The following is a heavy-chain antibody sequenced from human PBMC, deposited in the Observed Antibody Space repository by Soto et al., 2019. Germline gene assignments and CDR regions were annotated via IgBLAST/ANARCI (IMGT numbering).Heavy chain of an antibody. CDR3: TVWGSGNDFAAA. Sequence: EVQLVESGGGLVQPGGSLRLSCAASGFTFSDHYMEWVRQAPGKGLEWVGRSKNKADSYTTEYAASVKGRFTISRDGSKNSLFLQMNSLKTEDTAVYYCTVWGSGNDFAAAWGQGILVTVCS. CDR1: GFTFSDHY. D-gene: IGHD3-10*01. CDR2: SKNKADSYTT. V-gene: IGHV3-72*01. J-gene: IGHJ4*02.